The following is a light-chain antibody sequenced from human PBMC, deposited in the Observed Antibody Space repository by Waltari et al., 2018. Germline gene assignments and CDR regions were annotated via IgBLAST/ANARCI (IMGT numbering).Light chain of an antibody. CDR3: CSYAGRSIFGL. V-gene: IGLV2-11*01. CDR1: SSDVGAYNY. Sequence: QSALTQPRSVSASPGQSVTISCTGSSSDVGAYNYVSWYQQHPGKAPKLIIYDVTDRAPRVPGRCSDSKSGNTACLTISGLQSEDEADYYCCSYAGRSIFGLFGGGTKLAVL. CDR2: DVT. J-gene: IGLJ2*01.